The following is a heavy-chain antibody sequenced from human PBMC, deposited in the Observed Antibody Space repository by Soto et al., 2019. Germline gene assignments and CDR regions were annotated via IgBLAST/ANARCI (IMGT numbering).Heavy chain of an antibody. CDR1: GFTFSSYA. D-gene: IGHD2-15*01. CDR2: ISYDGSNK. CDR3: AREGRLGYCSGGSCYGMDV. V-gene: IGHV3-30-3*01. J-gene: IGHJ6*02. Sequence: GGSLRLSCAASGFTFSSYAMHWVRQAPGKGLEWVAVISYDGSNKYYADSVKGRFTISRDNSKNTLYLQMNSLRAEDTAVYYCAREGRLGYCSGGSCYGMDVWGQGTTVTVSS.